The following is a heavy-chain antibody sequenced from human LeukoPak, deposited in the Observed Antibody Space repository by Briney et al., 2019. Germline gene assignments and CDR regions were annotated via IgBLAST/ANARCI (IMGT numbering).Heavy chain of an antibody. CDR2: ISSSSSYI. J-gene: IGHJ4*02. V-gene: IGHV3-21*01. CDR1: GFTFSSYS. D-gene: IGHD4-11*01. CDR3: ARVGYSNSFDY. Sequence: GGSLRLSCAASGFTFSSYSMNLVREAPGTGLEWVSSISSSSSYIYYADSVKGRFTISRDNAKNSLYLQMNSLRAEDTAVYYCARVGYSNSFDYWGQGTLVTVSS.